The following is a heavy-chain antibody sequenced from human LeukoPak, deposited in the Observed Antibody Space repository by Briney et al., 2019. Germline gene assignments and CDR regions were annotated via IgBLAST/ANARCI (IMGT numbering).Heavy chain of an antibody. CDR3: ARYNWNDEGYFDY. Sequence: GGSLRLSCAASGFTVSSNYMSWVRQAPGKGLEWVSAISGSGGSTYYADSVKGRFTISRDNSKNTLYLQMNSLRAEDSAVYYCARYNWNDEGYFDYWGQGTLVTVSS. CDR1: GFTVSSNY. CDR2: ISGSGGST. J-gene: IGHJ4*02. V-gene: IGHV3-23*01. D-gene: IGHD1-1*01.